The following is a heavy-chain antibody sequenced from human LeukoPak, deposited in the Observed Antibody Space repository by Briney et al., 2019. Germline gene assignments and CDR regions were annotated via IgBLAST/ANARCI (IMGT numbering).Heavy chain of an antibody. CDR1: GFTFGDTW. CDR2: IKQDGSEK. J-gene: IGHJ4*02. CDR3: ARGPNSNWSGLDF. Sequence: GGSLRLSCAASGFTFGDTWMNWVRQVPGQGLEWVANIKQDGSEKFYVASVKGRFTISRDNGKNTLYLQVNNLRAEDTAVYYCARGPNSNWSGLDFWGQGTLLTVSS. D-gene: IGHD6-6*01. V-gene: IGHV3-7*01.